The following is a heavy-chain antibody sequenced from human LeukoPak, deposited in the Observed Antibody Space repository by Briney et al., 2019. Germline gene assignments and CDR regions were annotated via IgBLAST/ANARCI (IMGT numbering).Heavy chain of an antibody. CDR3: ARDDSSGWYVEY. CDR2: INPSGGST. CDR1: GYTFTSYY. Sequence: ASVKVSCKASGYTFTSYYMHWVRQAPGQGLEWMGIINPSGGSTSYAQKFQGRVTMTRDMSTSTVYMELSSLRSEDTAVYYCARDDSSGWYVEYWGQGTLVTVSS. D-gene: IGHD6-19*01. J-gene: IGHJ4*02. V-gene: IGHV1-46*01.